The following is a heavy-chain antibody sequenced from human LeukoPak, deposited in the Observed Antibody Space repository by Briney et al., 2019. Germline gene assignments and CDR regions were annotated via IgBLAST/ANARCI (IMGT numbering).Heavy chain of an antibody. CDR2: IYYSGST. CDR1: GGSISSYY. CDR3: ARPLRVGYGSGSPLSVGAFDI. V-gene: IGHV4-59*08. J-gene: IGHJ3*02. Sequence: SETLSLTCTVSGGSISSYYWSWIRQPSGKGLEWIGYIYYSGSTNYNPSLKSRVTISVDTSKNQFSLKLSSVTAADTAVYYCARPLRVGYGSGSPLSVGAFDIWGQGTMVTVSS. D-gene: IGHD3-10*01.